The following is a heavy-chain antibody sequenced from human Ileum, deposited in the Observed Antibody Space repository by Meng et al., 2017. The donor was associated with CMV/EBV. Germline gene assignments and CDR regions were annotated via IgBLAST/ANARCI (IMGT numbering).Heavy chain of an antibody. CDR3: ARDLWSGISDFFDY. V-gene: IGHV1-2*02. J-gene: IGHJ4*02. CDR1: GYTFTDFY. CDR2: INPKSGAT. Sequence: QVQLVQSGAEMKKPGASVKVSCKPSGYTFTDFYIHWVRQAPGQGLEWMGWINPKSGATIYAQKFQGRVTMTRDTSINTVYMELNSLRSDDTAVYFCARDLWSGISDFFDYWGQGTLVTVSS. D-gene: IGHD3-3*01.